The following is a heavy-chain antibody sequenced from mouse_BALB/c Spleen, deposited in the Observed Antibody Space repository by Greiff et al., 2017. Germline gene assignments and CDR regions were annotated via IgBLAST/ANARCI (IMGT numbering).Heavy chain of an antibody. V-gene: IGHV14-3*02. CDR2: IDPANGNT. D-gene: IGHD2-1*01. J-gene: IGHJ3*01. CDR1: GFNIKDTY. Sequence: VQLQQSGAELVKPGASVKLSCTASGFNIKDTYMHWVKQRPEQGLEWIGRIDPANGNTKYDPKFQGKATITADTSSNTAYLQLSSLTSEDTAVYYCARGRDGNYGAYWGQGTLVTVSA. CDR3: ARGRDGNYGAY.